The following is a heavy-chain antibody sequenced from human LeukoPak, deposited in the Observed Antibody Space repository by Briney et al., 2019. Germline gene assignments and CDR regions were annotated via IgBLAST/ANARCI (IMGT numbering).Heavy chain of an antibody. V-gene: IGHV3-23*01. J-gene: IGHJ4*02. D-gene: IGHD3-10*01. Sequence: PGGSLRLSCAASGFTFSSYAMSWVRQAPGKGLEWVSAISGSGGSTYYADSVKGRFTISRDNSKNTLYLQMNSLRAEDTAVYYCANPPSSDYGPRTHYGSGSSWGQGTLVTVSS. CDR2: ISGSGGST. CDR3: ANPPSSDYGPRTHYGSGSS. CDR1: GFTFSSYA.